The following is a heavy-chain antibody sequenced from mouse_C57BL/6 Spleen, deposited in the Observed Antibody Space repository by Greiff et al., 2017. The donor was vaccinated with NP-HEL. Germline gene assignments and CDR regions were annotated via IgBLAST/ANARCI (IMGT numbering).Heavy chain of an antibody. CDR2: IYPGSGNT. V-gene: IGHV1-84*01. CDR1: GYTFTDYY. J-gene: IGHJ2*01. CDR3: ARSGNYDGYYRYYFDY. Sequence: QVQLQQSGPELVKPGASVKISCKASGYTFTDYYINWVKQRPGQGLEWIGWIYPGSGNTKYNEKFKGKATLTVDTSSSTAYMQLSSLTSEDSAVYFCARSGNYDGYYRYYFDYWGQGTTLTVSS. D-gene: IGHD2-3*01.